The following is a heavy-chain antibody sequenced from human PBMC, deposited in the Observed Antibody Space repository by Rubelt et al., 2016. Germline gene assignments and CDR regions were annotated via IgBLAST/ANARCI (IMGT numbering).Heavy chain of an antibody. Sequence: QITLKESGPTLVKPTQTLTLTCTFSGFSLSTSGVGVGWIRQPPGKALEWLALIYWDDDKRDSPSLKSRLTINKYTSKNHVVLTTTNMDPVDTATDYCAHSGYCYGDFDYWGQGTLVTVSS. CDR1: GFSLSTSGVG. J-gene: IGHJ4*02. CDR2: IYWDDDK. D-gene: IGHD5-18*01. CDR3: AHSGYCYGDFDY. V-gene: IGHV2-5*02.